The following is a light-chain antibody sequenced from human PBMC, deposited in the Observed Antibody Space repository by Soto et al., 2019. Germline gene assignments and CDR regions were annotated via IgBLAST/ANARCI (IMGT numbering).Light chain of an antibody. CDR3: QQLGSSQSQWT. CDR1: QSVNSIY. Sequence: EIVLTQSPGTLSLSPGERATLSCRASQSVNSIYLAWYQQKPGQPPRLLIYGASNRATGIPDRFSGSGSGTDFTLTISRLEPEDFAVYYCQQLGSSQSQWTFGQGTKVETK. V-gene: IGKV3-20*01. J-gene: IGKJ1*01. CDR2: GAS.